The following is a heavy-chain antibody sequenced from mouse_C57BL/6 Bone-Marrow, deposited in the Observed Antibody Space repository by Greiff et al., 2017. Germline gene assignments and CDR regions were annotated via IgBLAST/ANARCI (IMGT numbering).Heavy chain of an antibody. J-gene: IGHJ1*03. CDR1: GYSFTGYY. Sequence: EVKLLESGPELVKPGASVKISCKASGYSFTGYYMNWVKQSPEKSLEWIGEINPSAGGTTYNQKFKAKATLTVDKSSSTAYMQLKSLTSEDSAVYYCARGAVGGFDVWGTGTTVTVSS. CDR3: ARGAVGGFDV. CDR2: INPSAGGT. D-gene: IGHD1-1*01. V-gene: IGHV1-42*01.